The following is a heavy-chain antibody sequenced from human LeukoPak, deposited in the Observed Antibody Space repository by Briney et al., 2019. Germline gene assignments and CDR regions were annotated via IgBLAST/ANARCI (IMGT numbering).Heavy chain of an antibody. CDR2: IRQDGSEK. CDR1: GFTFSSYW. Sequence: GGSLRLSCAASGFTFSSYWMSWVRQAPGKGLEWVANIRQDGSEKYYVDSVKGRFTISRDNAKNSLYLQMNSLRAEDTAVYYCARAPPYYYDSSGYYYRMYYFDYWGQGTLVTVSS. CDR3: ARAPPYYYDSSGYYYRMYYFDY. V-gene: IGHV3-7*04. D-gene: IGHD3-22*01. J-gene: IGHJ4*02.